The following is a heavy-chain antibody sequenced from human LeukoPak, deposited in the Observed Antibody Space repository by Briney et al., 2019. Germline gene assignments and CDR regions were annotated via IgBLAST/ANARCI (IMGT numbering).Heavy chain of an antibody. Sequence: GGSLRLSCAASGFTVSSNYMSWVRQAPGKGLEWVSVIYSGGSTYYADSVKGRFTISGDNSKNTLYLQMNSLRAEDTAVYYCATVTAALYYYGMDVWGQGTTVTVSS. D-gene: IGHD2-21*02. V-gene: IGHV3-66*02. CDR3: ATVTAALYYYGMDV. J-gene: IGHJ6*02. CDR1: GFTVSSNY. CDR2: IYSGGST.